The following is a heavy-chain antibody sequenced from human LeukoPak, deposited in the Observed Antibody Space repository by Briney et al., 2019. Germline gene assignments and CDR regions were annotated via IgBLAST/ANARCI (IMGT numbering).Heavy chain of an antibody. Sequence: SETLSLTCAVSGGSIDSTNWWNGVRQPPGKGLEWIGEIHHDGRINYNPSLKSRVTLSVDKSKNQFSLRLNSVTAADTAMYYCARSHDHLWGNYPDYWGQGTLVTVSS. CDR3: ARSHDHLWGNYPDY. J-gene: IGHJ4*02. CDR2: IHHDGRI. D-gene: IGHD3-16*02. CDR1: GGSIDSTNW. V-gene: IGHV4-4*02.